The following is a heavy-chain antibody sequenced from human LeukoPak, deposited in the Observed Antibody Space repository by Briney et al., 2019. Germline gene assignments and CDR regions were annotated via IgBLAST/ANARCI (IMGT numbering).Heavy chain of an antibody. D-gene: IGHD2-2*02. V-gene: IGHV4-4*07. Sequence: PSETLSLTCTVSGGSISSYYWSWIRQPAGKGLEGIGRIYTSGSTNYNPSLKSRVTMSVDTSKNQFSLKLSSVTAADTAVYYCARDLYVGGSRAFCAFDIWGQGTMVTVSS. J-gene: IGHJ3*02. CDR3: ARDLYVGGSRAFCAFDI. CDR2: IYTSGST. CDR1: GGSISSYY.